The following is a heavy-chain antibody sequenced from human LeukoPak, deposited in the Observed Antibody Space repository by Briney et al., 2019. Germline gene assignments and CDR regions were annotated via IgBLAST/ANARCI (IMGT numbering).Heavy chain of an antibody. J-gene: IGHJ6*03. CDR2: SIPIFGTA. D-gene: IGHD1-26*01. Sequence: GASVKVSCKASGGTFSSYAISWVRQAPGQGLEWMGGSIPIFGTANYAQKFQGRVTITADESTSTAYMQLSSLRSEDTAVYYCARGSSGSYPGSPYYYYYMDVWGKGTTVTVSS. CDR1: GGTFSSYA. CDR3: ARGSSGSYPGSPYYYYYMDV. V-gene: IGHV1-69*13.